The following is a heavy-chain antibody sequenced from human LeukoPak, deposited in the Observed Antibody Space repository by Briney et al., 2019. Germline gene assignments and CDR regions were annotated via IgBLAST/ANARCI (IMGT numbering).Heavy chain of an antibody. D-gene: IGHD4-17*01. CDR3: ARRGGDFDY. J-gene: IGHJ4*02. Sequence: PGGSLRLSCAASGFTFSSYSMNWVRQAPGKGLEWVSSISSSSNNIYYADSVKGRFTISRDNAKSSLYLQMNSLRAEDTAVYYCARRGGDFDYWGQGTLVTVSS. CDR2: ISSSSNNI. V-gene: IGHV3-21*01. CDR1: GFTFSSYS.